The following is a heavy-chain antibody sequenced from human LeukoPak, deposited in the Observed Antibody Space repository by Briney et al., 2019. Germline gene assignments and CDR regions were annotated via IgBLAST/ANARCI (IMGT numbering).Heavy chain of an antibody. CDR2: ISPNSGVT. Sequence: GASVKVSCKASGYTFTGYYMHWVRQAPGQGLEWMGWISPNSGVTNYAQKFQGRVTMTRDTSISTAYMDLSRLTSDDTAVYYCARVGAYGSGSCLVYWGQGTLVTVSS. J-gene: IGHJ4*02. D-gene: IGHD3-10*01. CDR3: ARVGAYGSGSCLVY. CDR1: GYTFTGYY. V-gene: IGHV1-2*02.